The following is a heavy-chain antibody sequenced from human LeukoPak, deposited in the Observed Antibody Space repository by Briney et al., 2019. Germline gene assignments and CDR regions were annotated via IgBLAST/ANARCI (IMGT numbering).Heavy chain of an antibody. J-gene: IGHJ6*02. D-gene: IGHD3-3*01. V-gene: IGHV4-59*08. CDR1: GGSISSYY. Sequence: PSETLSPTCTVSGGSISSYYWSWIRQPPGKGLEWIGYIYYSGSTNYNPSLKSRVTISVDTSKNQFSLKLSSVTAADTAVYYCARGRLLFGVVTPYGMDVWGQGTTVTVSS. CDR3: ARGRLLFGVVTPYGMDV. CDR2: IYYSGST.